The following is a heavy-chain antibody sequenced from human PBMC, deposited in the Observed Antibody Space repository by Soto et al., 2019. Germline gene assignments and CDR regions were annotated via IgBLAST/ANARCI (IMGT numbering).Heavy chain of an antibody. J-gene: IGHJ5*02. CDR2: INMDGTKT. Sequence: LRLSCVASEFTFSKYWMHWVRQAPGKGLVWVSRINMDGTKTAYADSVKGRFTVSRDNANNTLYLQMNSLGVEDTAVYYCARDYYYDSRSSSVNWFDPWGQGTLVTVSS. V-gene: IGHV3-74*01. CDR3: ARDYYYDSRSSSVNWFDP. CDR1: EFTFSKYW. D-gene: IGHD3-22*01.